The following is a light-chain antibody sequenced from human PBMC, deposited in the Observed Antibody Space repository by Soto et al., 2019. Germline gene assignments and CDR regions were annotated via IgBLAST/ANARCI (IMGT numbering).Light chain of an antibody. J-gene: IGKJ2*01. V-gene: IGKV1-17*01. CDR3: LEDHTYPYT. CDR1: QGSGNN. Sequence: DIQMTQSPSSLSASVGDRVTITCRASQGSGNNLGWFQQKVGRAPKRLIYAASSLEGGVPLRFSGSGSGTEFTLTISGLQPEDFATYYWLEDHTYPYTFGQGTKLESK. CDR2: AAS.